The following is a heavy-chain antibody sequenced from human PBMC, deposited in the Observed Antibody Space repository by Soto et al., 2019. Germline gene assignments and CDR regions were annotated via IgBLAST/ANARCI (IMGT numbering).Heavy chain of an antibody. Sequence: PSETLSLTCSVSGASITSFCWSWIRQSPGKGLEWIGYVFCSGSTTYNPSLKSRVTLSIDKSKNQFSLKLTSVTAADTAIYFCARDMYSRQNWFDPWGQGTLVTVSS. V-gene: IGHV4-59*13. CDR1: GASITSFC. D-gene: IGHD6-13*01. CDR2: VFCSGST. CDR3: ARDMYSRQNWFDP. J-gene: IGHJ5*02.